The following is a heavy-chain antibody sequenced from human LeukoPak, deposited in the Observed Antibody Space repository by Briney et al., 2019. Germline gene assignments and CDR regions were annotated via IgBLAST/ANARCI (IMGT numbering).Heavy chain of an antibody. D-gene: IGHD6-6*01. CDR2: ISGSSTYI. CDR3: AREDIAARPFDY. V-gene: IGHV3-21*01. Sequence: GGSLRLSCTTSGFIFSSYTMNWVRQAPGKGLEWVSSISGSSTYIYYADSVKGRFTISRDNAKNSLYLQMNSLSAGDTAAYYCAREDIAARPFDYWGQGTLVTVSS. CDR1: GFIFSSYT. J-gene: IGHJ4*02.